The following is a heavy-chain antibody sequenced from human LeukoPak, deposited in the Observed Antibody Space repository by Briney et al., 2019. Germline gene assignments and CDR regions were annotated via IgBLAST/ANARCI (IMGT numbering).Heavy chain of an antibody. Sequence: PGGSLRLSCAASGFTFSSYAMHWVRQAPGKGLEWVAVISYDGSNKYYADSVKGRFTISRDNSKNTLYLQMNSLRAEDTAVYYCARDGERITMVRGVMVAYGMDVWGQGTTVTVSS. CDR2: ISYDGSNK. D-gene: IGHD3-10*01. J-gene: IGHJ6*02. CDR3: ARDGERITMVRGVMVAYGMDV. V-gene: IGHV3-30-3*01. CDR1: GFTFSSYA.